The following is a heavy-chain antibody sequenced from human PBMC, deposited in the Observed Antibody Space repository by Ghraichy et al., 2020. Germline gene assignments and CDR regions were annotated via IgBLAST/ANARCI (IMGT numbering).Heavy chain of an antibody. D-gene: IGHD5-12*01. CDR2: IRSKAYGGTT. CDR3: TRGDSGYDYWVYYYYYGMDV. Sequence: GGSLRLSCTASGFTFGDYAMSWFRQAPGKGLEWVGFIRSKAYGGTTEYAASVKGRFTISRDDSKSIAYLQMNSLKTEDTAVYYCTRGDSGYDYWVYYYYYGMDVWGQGTTVTVSS. J-gene: IGHJ6*02. V-gene: IGHV3-49*03. CDR1: GFTFGDYA.